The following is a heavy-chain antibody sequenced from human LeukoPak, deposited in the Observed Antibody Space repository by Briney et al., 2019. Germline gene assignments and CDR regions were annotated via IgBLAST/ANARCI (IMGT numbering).Heavy chain of an antibody. J-gene: IGHJ6*03. Sequence: ASVKVSCKASGYTFTSYYMHWVRQAPGQGLEWMGIINPSGGSTSYAQKFQGRVTMTRDTSISTAYMELSRLRSDDTAVYYCARDCYYGSGSYPSTDYYYYYMDVWGKGTTVTVSS. CDR2: INPSGGST. V-gene: IGHV1-46*01. D-gene: IGHD3-10*01. CDR1: GYTFTSYY. CDR3: ARDCYYGSGSYPSTDYYYYYMDV.